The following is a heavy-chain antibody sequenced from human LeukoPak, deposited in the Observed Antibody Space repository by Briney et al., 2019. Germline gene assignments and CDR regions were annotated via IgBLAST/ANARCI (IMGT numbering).Heavy chain of an antibody. CDR1: DFTFTPSW. CDR2: IYSGDSDT. CDR3: AKSRGEMIDGLES. J-gene: IGHJ4*02. V-gene: IGHV5-51*01. Sequence: GESLKISCEDADFTFTPSWIAWVRQKPGRGLEWMGIIYSGDSDTRYSPSFQGQVTISADKSTNTAYLEWRSLKTSDSAKYYCAKSRGEMIDGLESWGQGTLLTVS. D-gene: IGHD3-22*01.